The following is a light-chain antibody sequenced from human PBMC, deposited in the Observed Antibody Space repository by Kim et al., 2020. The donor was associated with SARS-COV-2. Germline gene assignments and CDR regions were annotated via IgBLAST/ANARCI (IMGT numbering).Light chain of an antibody. CDR2: DAS. J-gene: IGKJ4*01. V-gene: IGKV3-11*01. CDR3: QQRSNWPLT. CDR1: QSVSSY. Sequence: EIVMTQSPAPLSLSPGERATLSCRASQSVSSYLTWYQQKPGQAPRLLIYDASNRATGIPARFSGSGSGTDFTLTISSLEAEDFGVYYCQQRSNWPLTFGGGTKVEI.